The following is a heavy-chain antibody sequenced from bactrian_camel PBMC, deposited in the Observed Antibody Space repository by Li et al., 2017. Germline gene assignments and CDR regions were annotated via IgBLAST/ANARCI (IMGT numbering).Heavy chain of an antibody. Sequence: QLVESGGGSVQAGGSLRLSCAVSGYTYSSYCMGWFRQAPGKEREGVASACTGGGRTYYADSVKGRFTISLDHANYKLSLQMNSLKPEDTAMYYCRYGRKYDDGSWTWNYWGQGTQVTVS. CDR1: GYTYSSYC. CDR2: ACTGGGRT. V-gene: IGHV3S28*01. J-gene: IGHJ4*01. CDR3: RYGRKYDDGSWTWNY. D-gene: IGHD1*01.